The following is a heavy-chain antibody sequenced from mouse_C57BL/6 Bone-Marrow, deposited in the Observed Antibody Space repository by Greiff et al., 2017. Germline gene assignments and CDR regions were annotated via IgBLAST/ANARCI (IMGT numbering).Heavy chain of an antibody. CDR2: INPNYGTT. CDR3: ARGYYDYDGGAWFAY. CDR1: GYSFTDYN. Sequence: EVQLQQSGPELVKPGASVKISCKASGYSFTDYNMNWVKQSNGKSLEWIGVINPNYGTTSYNQKFKGKATLTADKSSSTAYMQLSSLTSEDSAVYFCARGYYDYDGGAWFAYWGQGTLVTVSA. V-gene: IGHV1-39*01. J-gene: IGHJ3*01. D-gene: IGHD2-4*01.